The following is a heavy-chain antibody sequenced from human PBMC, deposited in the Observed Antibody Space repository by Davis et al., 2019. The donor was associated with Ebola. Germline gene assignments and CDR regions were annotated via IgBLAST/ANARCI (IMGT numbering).Heavy chain of an antibody. V-gene: IGHV4-39*01. J-gene: IGHJ6*02. CDR1: GGSISSSNYY. CDR3: AGGHAYGSMVYGLDV. Sequence: MPSETLSLTCSVSGGSISSSNYYCGWIRQPPGKGLEWIGNIYYSGNTYYNPSLKSRLTIDVDTSKNEFSLKLSSVTAADTAIYFCAGGHAYGSMVYGLDVWGQGTTVTVSS. D-gene: IGHD3-10*01. CDR2: IYYSGNT.